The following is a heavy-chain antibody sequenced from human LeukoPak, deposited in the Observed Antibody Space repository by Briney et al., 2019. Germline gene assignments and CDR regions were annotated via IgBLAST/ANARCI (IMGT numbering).Heavy chain of an antibody. V-gene: IGHV3-21*01. D-gene: IGHD5-18*01. J-gene: IGHJ4*02. CDR1: GFTFSSYA. CDR3: ARGSGYSYGHYFDY. Sequence: GGSLRFSCAASGFTFSSYAMNWVRQAPGKGLEGVSSISSSSSYIYYADSVKGRFTISRDNAKNSLYLQMNSLRAEDTAVYYCARGSGYSYGHYFDYWGQGTLVTVSS. CDR2: ISSSSSYI.